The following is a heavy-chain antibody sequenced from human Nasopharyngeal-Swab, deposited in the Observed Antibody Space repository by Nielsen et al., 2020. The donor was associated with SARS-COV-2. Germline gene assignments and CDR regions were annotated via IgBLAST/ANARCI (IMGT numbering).Heavy chain of an antibody. J-gene: IGHJ4*02. V-gene: IGHV3-23*01. D-gene: IGHD6-19*01. CDR2: ISGSGGST. CDR3: AKCMSIAVAFDY. Sequence: GGSLRLSCAASGFTFSSYAMSWVRQAPGKGLEWVSAISGSGGSTYYADSVKGRFTISRDISKNTLYLQMNSLRAEDTAVYYCAKCMSIAVAFDYWGQGTLVTVSS. CDR1: GFTFSSYA.